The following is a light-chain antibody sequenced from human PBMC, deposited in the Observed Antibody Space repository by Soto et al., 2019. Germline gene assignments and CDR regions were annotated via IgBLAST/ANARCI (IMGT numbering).Light chain of an antibody. CDR3: MQGKHWPRT. J-gene: IGKJ1*01. CDR2: KVS. V-gene: IGKV2-30*01. CDR1: QSLVCTNGNTY. Sequence: DVVVTQSPLSLPVTLGQPASTSCRSSQSLVCTNGNTYLAWFQQRPGQSPRRLIYKVSIRDSGVPDRFSGSGLGTEFTLTISRVEAEDVGVYYCMQGKHWPRTCRQGSKVEIK.